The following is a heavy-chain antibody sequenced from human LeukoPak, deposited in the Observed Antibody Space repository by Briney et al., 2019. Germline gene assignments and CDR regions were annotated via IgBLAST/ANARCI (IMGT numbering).Heavy chain of an antibody. CDR3: ARRTNYYDSSGYYYLD. CDR2: ISAYNGNT. J-gene: IGHJ4*02. V-gene: IGHV1-18*01. D-gene: IGHD3-22*01. CDR1: GYTFTSYG. Sequence: ASVKVSCKASGYTFTSYGISWVRQAPGQGLERMGWISAYNGNTNYAQKLQGRVTMTTDTAMSTAYMELRSLRSDDTAVYYCARRTNYYDSSGYYYLDWGQGTLVTVSS.